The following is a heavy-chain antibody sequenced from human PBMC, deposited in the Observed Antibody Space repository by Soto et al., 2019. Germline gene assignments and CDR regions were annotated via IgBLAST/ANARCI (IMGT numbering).Heavy chain of an antibody. J-gene: IGHJ6*02. V-gene: IGHV1-18*01. Sequence: QVQLVQSGAEVKKPGASVKVSCKASGYTFTSYGISWVRQAPGQGLEGMGWISAYNGNTNYAQKLQGRVTMTTDTTTSTAYMELRSLRSDDTAVYYGASFSIAATDPYGMDVWGQGTTVTVSS. CDR3: ASFSIAATDPYGMDV. CDR1: GYTFTSYG. D-gene: IGHD6-13*01. CDR2: ISAYNGNT.